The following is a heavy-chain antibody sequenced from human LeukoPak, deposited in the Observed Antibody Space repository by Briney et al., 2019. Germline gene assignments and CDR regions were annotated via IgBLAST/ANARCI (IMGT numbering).Heavy chain of an antibody. CDR3: ARLVDRLMFDY. CDR1: GGSINRGDYY. J-gene: IGHJ4*02. Sequence: PSETLSLTCTGSGGSINRGDYYWSWIRQPAGKPLEWIGRIYTSGITIYKSSLESRVTISIDTSKNRFSLKLNSVTASDTAVYYCARLVDRLMFDYWGQGTQVTVSS. D-gene: IGHD2-21*02. CDR2: IYTSGIT. V-gene: IGHV4-61*02.